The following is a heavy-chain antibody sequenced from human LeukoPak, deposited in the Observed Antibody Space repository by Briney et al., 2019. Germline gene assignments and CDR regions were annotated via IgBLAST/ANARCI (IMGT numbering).Heavy chain of an antibody. J-gene: IGHJ4*02. D-gene: IGHD3-22*01. CDR1: GGSISSYY. CDR2: IYYSGST. Sequence: SETLSLTCSVSGGSISSYYWSWIRQPPGKGLEWIAYIYYSGSTNYNPSLKSRVTISVDASKNQFSLKLSSVSAADTAVYYCARRFGSSDYFDYWGQGTLVTVSS. V-gene: IGHV4-59*01. CDR3: ARRFGSSDYFDY.